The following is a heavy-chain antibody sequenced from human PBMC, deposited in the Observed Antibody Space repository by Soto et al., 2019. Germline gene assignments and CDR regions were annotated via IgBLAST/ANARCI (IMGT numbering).Heavy chain of an antibody. CDR1: GFSLSDGRMG. D-gene: IGHD2-2*01. J-gene: IGHJ4*02. V-gene: IGHV2-26*01. CDR2: IFSNDEK. CDR3: AHVPQWNGAQSYDY. Sequence: QVTLKESGPVLVKPTETLTLTCAVSGFSLSDGRMGVRRIRQPPGKALEWLAHIFSNDEKSYSTSLPSSLTISKDTSKGQVVLTMTNMDPVDTATFFFAHVPQWNGAQSYDYWGRGTLVTVSS.